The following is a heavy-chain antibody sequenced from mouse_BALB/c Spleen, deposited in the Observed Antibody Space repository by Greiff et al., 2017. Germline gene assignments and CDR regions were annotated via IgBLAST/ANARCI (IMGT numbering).Heavy chain of an antibody. D-gene: IGHD2-10*02. CDR2: ISYSGST. J-gene: IGHJ2*01. V-gene: IGHV3-2*02. CDR3: ARYLYGNYAPFDY. Sequence: VQLKESGPGLVKPSQSLSLTCTVTGYSITSDYAWNWIRQFPGNKLEWMGYISYSGSTSYNPSLKSRISITRDTSKNQFFLQLNSVTTEDTATYYCARYLYGNYAPFDYWGQGTTLTVSS. CDR1: GYSITSDYA.